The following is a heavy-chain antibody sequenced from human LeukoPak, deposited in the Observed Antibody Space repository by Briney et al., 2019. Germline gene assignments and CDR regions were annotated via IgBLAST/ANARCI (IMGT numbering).Heavy chain of an antibody. J-gene: IGHJ6*02. CDR2: IIPIFGTA. D-gene: IGHD3-22*01. V-gene: IGHV1-69*13. CDR1: GGTFSSYA. Sequence: SVKVSCKASGGTFSSYAISWVRQAPGQGLEWMGGIIPIFGTANYAQKFQGRVAITADESTSTAYMELSSLRSEDTAVYYCARGWVGYYDSSPPRMDVWGQGTTVTVSS. CDR3: ARGWVGYYDSSPPRMDV.